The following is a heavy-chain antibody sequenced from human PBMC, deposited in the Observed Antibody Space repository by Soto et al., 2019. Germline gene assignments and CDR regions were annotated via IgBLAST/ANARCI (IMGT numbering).Heavy chain of an antibody. D-gene: IGHD2-15*01. V-gene: IGHV3-11*01. CDR3: ARRGPLNNIEVVPDYFGLDV. CDR2: ISSGGSSK. J-gene: IGHJ6*02. CDR1: GFTFRDYY. Sequence: QEQLVESGGGLVKPGGSLRLSCEASGFTFRDYYMSWIRQAPGKGLEWISYISSGGSSKFYTESVKGRFTISRDIAKISLYMQMDGLRVEDTGVYFCARRGPLNNIEVVPDYFGLDVWGQGTTVTVSS.